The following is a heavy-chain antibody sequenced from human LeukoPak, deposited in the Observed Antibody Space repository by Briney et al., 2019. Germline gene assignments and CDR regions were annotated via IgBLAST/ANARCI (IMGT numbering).Heavy chain of an antibody. CDR3: ARDFDMGITPGDDFDF. CDR2: IKEDGTYT. Sequence: GRSLRLPCAASGFSFSKYWMHWVRQTPGEGLVWVARIKEDGTYTSYADSVKGRFTISRDNARNTVFLQMNSLRAEDTAVYYCARDFDMGITPGDDFDFWGQGTLVTVSS. D-gene: IGHD3-9*01. J-gene: IGHJ4*02. CDR1: GFSFSKYW. V-gene: IGHV3-74*01.